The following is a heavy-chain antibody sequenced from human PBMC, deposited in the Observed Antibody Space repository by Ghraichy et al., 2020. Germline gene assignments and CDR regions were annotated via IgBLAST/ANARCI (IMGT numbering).Heavy chain of an antibody. D-gene: IGHD2-15*01. CDR3: ARGYTLGYCSGGSCYPTGAFDI. CDR1: GYTFTSYD. V-gene: IGHV1-8*02. CDR2: MNPNSGNT. Sequence: ASVKVSCKASGYTFTSYDINWVRQATGQGLEWMGWMNPNSGNTGYAQKFQGRVTMTRNTSISTAYMELSSLRSEDTAVYYCARGYTLGYCSGGSCYPTGAFDIWGQGTMVTVSS. J-gene: IGHJ3*02.